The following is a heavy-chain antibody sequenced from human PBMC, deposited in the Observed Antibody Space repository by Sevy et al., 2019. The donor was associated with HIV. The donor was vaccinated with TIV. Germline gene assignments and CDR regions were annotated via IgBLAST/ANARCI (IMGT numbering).Heavy chain of an antibody. D-gene: IGHD2-8*01. CDR3: AKSYDYYYYGMDV. CDR1: GFTFSSYG. V-gene: IGHV3-30*18. J-gene: IGHJ6*02. Sequence: GGSLRLSCAASGFTFSSYGMHWVRQAPGKGLEWVAVISYDGSNKYYADSVKGRFTISRDNSKNMLYLQMNSLRAEDTAVYYCAKSYDYYYYGMDVWGQGTTVTVSS. CDR2: ISYDGSNK.